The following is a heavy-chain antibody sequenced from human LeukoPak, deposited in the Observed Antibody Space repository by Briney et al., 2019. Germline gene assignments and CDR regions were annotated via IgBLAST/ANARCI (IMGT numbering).Heavy chain of an antibody. Sequence: ASVKVSCKASGYTFTGYYMHWVRQAPGQVLEWMGWINPNSGGTNYAQKFQGRVTMTRDTSISTAYMELSRLRSDDTAVYYCARGKYSSSCYDYWGQGTLVTVSS. V-gene: IGHV1-2*02. CDR2: INPNSGGT. D-gene: IGHD6-13*01. CDR3: ARGKYSSSCYDY. CDR1: GYTFTGYY. J-gene: IGHJ4*02.